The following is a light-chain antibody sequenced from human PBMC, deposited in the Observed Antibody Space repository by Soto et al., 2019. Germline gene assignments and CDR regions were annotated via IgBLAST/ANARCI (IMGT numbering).Light chain of an antibody. CDR3: AAWDDSLSVV. V-gene: IGLV1-47*01. Sequence: QSVLSQPPSASGTPGQRVTISCSGSSSNIGSNYVYWYQQLPGTAPKLLIYSNNQRPSGVPDRFSGSKSGTSASLAISGLRSEDEADYYCAAWDDSLSVVFGGWTKLTVL. J-gene: IGLJ3*02. CDR1: SSNIGSNY. CDR2: SNN.